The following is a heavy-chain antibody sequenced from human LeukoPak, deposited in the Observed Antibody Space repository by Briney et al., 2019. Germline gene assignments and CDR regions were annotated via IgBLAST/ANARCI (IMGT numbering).Heavy chain of an antibody. J-gene: IGHJ1*01. CDR1: GFSFSNYG. Sequence: GGSLRLSCAASGFSFSNYGMNWVRQAPGKGLEWVSGISRSGDTTYYAASVKGRFTISRDNSENTLFLQMDSLRADDTAVYFCARNRPAGYDYDYGFERQHWGQGTLVTVSS. CDR3: ARNRPAGYDYDYGFERQH. V-gene: IGHV3-23*01. D-gene: IGHD4/OR15-4a*01. CDR2: ISRSGDTT.